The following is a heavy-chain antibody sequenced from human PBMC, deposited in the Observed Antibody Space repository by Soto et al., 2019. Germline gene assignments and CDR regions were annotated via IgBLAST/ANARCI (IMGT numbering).Heavy chain of an antibody. D-gene: IGHD6-25*01. V-gene: IGHV1-2*02. Sequence: QVQLVQSGAEVKKPGASVRVSCQTSGYTFTALDMNWVRQAPGQGLEWMGWVNPNNGVTKYAQRFQGRVTMTRDTSINTAYMELSSLTSDDTAVYYCTTLRLDPWGQGTLVTVSS. J-gene: IGHJ5*02. CDR2: VNPNNGVT. CDR1: GYTFTALD. CDR3: TTLRLDP.